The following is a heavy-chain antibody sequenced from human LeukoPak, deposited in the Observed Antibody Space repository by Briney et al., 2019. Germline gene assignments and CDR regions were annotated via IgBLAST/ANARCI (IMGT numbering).Heavy chain of an antibody. J-gene: IGHJ5*02. CDR3: ARVVPAAIRLYWFDP. Sequence: PSETLSLTCTVSGGSISSSSYYWGWIRQPPGKGLEWIGSIYYSGSTYYNPSLKSRVTISVDTSKNQFSLKLSSVTAADTAVYYCARVVPAAIRLYWFDPGAREPWSPSPQ. CDR2: IYYSGST. D-gene: IGHD2-2*01. V-gene: IGHV4-39*07. CDR1: GGSISSSSYY.